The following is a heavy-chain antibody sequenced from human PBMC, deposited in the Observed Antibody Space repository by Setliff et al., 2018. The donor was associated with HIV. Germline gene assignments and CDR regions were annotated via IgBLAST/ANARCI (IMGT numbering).Heavy chain of an antibody. CDR2: TYISGNS. CDR1: GGPIRSGDYY. V-gene: IGHV4-61*09. J-gene: IGHJ4*02. D-gene: IGHD4-17*01. CDR3: ARDLRDLSDYGDAFDY. Sequence: PSETLSLTCSVSGGPIRSGDYYWTWIRQPAGKGLEWIGHTYISGNSNYNPSLKSRVTISIDTSKNQFSLKLSSVTAADTAVYYCARDLRDLSDYGDAFDYWGQGTLVTVSS.